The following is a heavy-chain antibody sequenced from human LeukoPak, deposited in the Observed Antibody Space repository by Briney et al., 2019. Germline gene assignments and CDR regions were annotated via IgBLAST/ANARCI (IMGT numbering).Heavy chain of an antibody. CDR2: ISASGNT. D-gene: IGHD3-16*01. J-gene: IGHJ4*02. CDR3: AREGRGSHSGY. V-gene: IGHV4-4*07. CDR1: GGSISSYY. Sequence: PSETLSLTCTVSGGSISSYYWSWIRQPAGKGLEWIGRISASGNTDYNPSLKSRVIISIDTSKNQFSLNLSSVTAADTAVYYCAREGRGSHSGYWGQGTLVTVSS.